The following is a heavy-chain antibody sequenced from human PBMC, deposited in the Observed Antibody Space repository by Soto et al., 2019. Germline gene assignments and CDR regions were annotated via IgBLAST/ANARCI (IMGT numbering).Heavy chain of an antibody. CDR1: GGSISSYY. CDR3: ARINQSGGSWYAGY. CDR2: IYYSGST. Sequence: SETLSLTCTVSGGSISSYYWSWIRQPPGKGLEWIGYIYYSGSTNYNPSLKSRVTISVDTSKNQFSLKLSSVTAADTAVYYCARINQSGGSWYAGYWGQGTLVTVSS. J-gene: IGHJ4*02. D-gene: IGHD2-15*01. V-gene: IGHV4-59*01.